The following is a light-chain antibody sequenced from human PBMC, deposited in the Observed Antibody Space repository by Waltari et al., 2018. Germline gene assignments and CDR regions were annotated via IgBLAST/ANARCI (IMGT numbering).Light chain of an antibody. CDR1: SSDVGGYNY. V-gene: IGLV2-14*01. J-gene: IGLJ1*01. CDR2: DVS. CDR3: SSYTSSSVYV. Sequence: QSALTQPASVSGSPGQSITISCTGTSSDVGGYNYVSWYQQHPGKAPKLMTYDVSKRPAGVSNRFPGSKSGNTASLTISGLQAEDEADYYCSSYTSSSVYVFGTGTKVTVL.